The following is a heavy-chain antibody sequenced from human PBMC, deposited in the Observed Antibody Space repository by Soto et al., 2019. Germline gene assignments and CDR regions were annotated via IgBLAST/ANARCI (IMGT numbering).Heavy chain of an antibody. CDR1: GFTFTGYY. J-gene: IGHJ6*02. V-gene: IGHV1-2*02. CDR2: IKPSSGGT. CDR3: AREESWLYGVNYSYYGMDV. D-gene: IGHD3-9*01. Sequence: GASVKVSCKASGFTFTGYYIHWVRQAPGQGLEWMAWIKPSSGGTSYAQKFQGRVTMTRDTSISTVSMELSRLTSDDTAVYYCAREESWLYGVNYSYYGMDVWGLGTTVTVSS.